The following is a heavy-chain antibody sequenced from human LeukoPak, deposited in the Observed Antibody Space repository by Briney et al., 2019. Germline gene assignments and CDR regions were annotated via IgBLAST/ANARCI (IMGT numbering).Heavy chain of an antibody. D-gene: IGHD3-16*01. Sequence: PSETLSLTCTVSGGSISSYYWSWIRQPPGKRLEWIGYIYYSGSTNYNPSLKSRVTTSVDTSKNQFSLKLSSVTAADTAVYYCARAFGGWIYFDYWGQGTLVTVSS. J-gene: IGHJ4*02. V-gene: IGHV4-59*01. CDR1: GGSISSYY. CDR2: IYYSGST. CDR3: ARAFGGWIYFDY.